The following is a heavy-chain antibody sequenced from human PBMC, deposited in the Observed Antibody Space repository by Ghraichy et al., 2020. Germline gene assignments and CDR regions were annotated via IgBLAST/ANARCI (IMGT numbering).Heavy chain of an antibody. CDR2: INSRGDTT. V-gene: IGHV3-23*01. Sequence: ETLSLTCAASGFTFSSYAMSWVRQTPGKRLEWVSAINSRGDTTYYAGSVQGRFSISRDNSKNTLFLQMNGLRVEDTAVYFCANLGRTTISRYNPFDYWGQGTPVTVSS. CDR1: GFTFSSYA. J-gene: IGHJ4*02. CDR3: ANLGRTTISRYNPFDY. D-gene: IGHD1-14*01.